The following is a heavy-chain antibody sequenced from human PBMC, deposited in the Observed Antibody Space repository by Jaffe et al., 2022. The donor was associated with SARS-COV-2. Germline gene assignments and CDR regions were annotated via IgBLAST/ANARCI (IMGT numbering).Heavy chain of an antibody. CDR1: GFSFSNYW. CDR3: ASESLEGATVDH. V-gene: IGHV3-74*01. Sequence: DVQLVESGGTLVQPGGSLRLSCAASGFSFSNYWMHWVRQAPGKGLVWVSRIDPDGSSTIYADSVKGRFTISRDNAEDTLYLRMNSLRAEDTAVYYCASESLEGATVDHWGQGTLVTVSS. D-gene: IGHD1-26*01. J-gene: IGHJ4*02. CDR2: IDPDGSST.